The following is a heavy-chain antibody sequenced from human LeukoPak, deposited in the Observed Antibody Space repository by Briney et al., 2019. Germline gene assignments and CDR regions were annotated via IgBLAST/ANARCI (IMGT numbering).Heavy chain of an antibody. Sequence: GASVKVSCKASGGTFSSYAISWVRQAPGQGLEWMGGIIPIFGTANHAQKFQGRVTITADESTSTAYMELSSLRSEDTAVYYCARGLLWFGLKYNWFDPWGQGTLVTVSS. CDR2: IIPIFGTA. J-gene: IGHJ5*02. D-gene: IGHD3-10*01. V-gene: IGHV1-69*13. CDR3: ARGLLWFGLKYNWFDP. CDR1: GGTFSSYA.